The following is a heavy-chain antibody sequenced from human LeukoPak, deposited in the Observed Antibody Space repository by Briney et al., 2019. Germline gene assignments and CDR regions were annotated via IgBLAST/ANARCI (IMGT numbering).Heavy chain of an antibody. J-gene: IGHJ4*02. Sequence: PGGSLRLSCAASGFTFSSYAMSWVRQAPGKGLEWVSAISGSGGSTYYADSVKGRFTISRDNSKNTLYLQMNSLRAEDTAVYYCAKALGNYYDSSGYYYREHYFDYWGQGTLVTVSS. CDR2: ISGSGGST. CDR3: AKALGNYYDSSGYYYREHYFDY. V-gene: IGHV3-23*01. D-gene: IGHD3-22*01. CDR1: GFTFSSYA.